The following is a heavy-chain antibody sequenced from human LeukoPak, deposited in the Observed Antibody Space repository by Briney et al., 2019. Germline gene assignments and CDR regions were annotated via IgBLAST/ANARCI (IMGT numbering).Heavy chain of an antibody. V-gene: IGHV3-33*08. CDR1: GFTFSSYW. Sequence: GGSLRLSCAASGFTFSSYWMHWVRQAPGKGLEWVAVMWYDGSNKYYADSVEGRFTISRDNSKNTLYLQMNSLRAEDTAVYYCARRANFDYWGQGTLVTVSS. CDR3: ARRANFDY. J-gene: IGHJ4*02. CDR2: MWYDGSNK.